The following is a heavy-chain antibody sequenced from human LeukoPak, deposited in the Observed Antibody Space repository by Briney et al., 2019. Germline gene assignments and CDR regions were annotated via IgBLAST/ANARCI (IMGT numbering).Heavy chain of an antibody. CDR1: GGSISSSSYY. V-gene: IGHV4-39*07. CDR2: ICYSART. D-gene: IGHD3-16*01. CDR3: ARDSRGGGPDFDY. J-gene: IGHJ4*02. Sequence: PSETLSLTSTVSGGSISSSSYYWGWIRQPPGKGLEWIGTICYSARTYYTPSLRSRVTISVYTSKNQFSLDLNSVTAADTAVYYCARDSRGGGPDFDYWGQGPWSPSPQ.